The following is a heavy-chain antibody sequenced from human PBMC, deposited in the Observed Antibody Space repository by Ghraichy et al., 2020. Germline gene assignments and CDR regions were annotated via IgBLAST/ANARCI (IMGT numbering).Heavy chain of an antibody. CDR1: GFNFRDYS. Sequence: GESLNISCAASGFNFRDYSMNWVRQAPGKGLEWLSFISSDSDARYYGDSVKGRFTISRDNAKKSLYLQMNSLRDEDTGVYYCVRAIDRDGYNPWGQGTPVIVSS. V-gene: IGHV3-48*02. J-gene: IGHJ5*02. CDR2: ISSDSDAR. CDR3: VRAIDRDGYNP. D-gene: IGHD5-24*01.